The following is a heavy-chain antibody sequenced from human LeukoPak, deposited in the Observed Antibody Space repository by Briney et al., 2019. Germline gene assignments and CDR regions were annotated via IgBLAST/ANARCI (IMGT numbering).Heavy chain of an antibody. Sequence: GGSLRLSCAASGFTFSSYAMSWVRQATGKGLEWASAISGSGGSTYYADSMKGRFTISRDNSKNTLYLQMNSLRAEDTAVYYCAKANERSIVGATHDYWGQGTLVTVSS. CDR3: AKANERSIVGATHDY. D-gene: IGHD1-26*01. CDR2: ISGSGGST. J-gene: IGHJ4*02. CDR1: GFTFSSYA. V-gene: IGHV3-23*01.